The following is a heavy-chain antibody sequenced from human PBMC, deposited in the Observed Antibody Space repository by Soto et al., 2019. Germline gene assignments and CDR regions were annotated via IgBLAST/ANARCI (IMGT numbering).Heavy chain of an antibody. D-gene: IGHD1-26*01. Sequence: SVKVSCKASGGTFSNYAITWVRQAPGQGLEWLGRIIPIFGSANYAQKFQGRVTITADESTTTAYMELSSLRSDDTAVYYCAEGGGKDSYFGNWFGPWGKESL. V-gene: IGHV1-69*13. CDR2: IIPIFGSA. J-gene: IGHJ5*02. CDR1: GGTFSNYA. CDR3: AEGGGKDSYFGNWFGP.